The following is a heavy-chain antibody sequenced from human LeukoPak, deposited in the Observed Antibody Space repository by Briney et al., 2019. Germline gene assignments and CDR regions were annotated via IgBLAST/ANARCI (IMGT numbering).Heavy chain of an antibody. CDR3: ARSHDIVVVVAADNWFDP. V-gene: IGHV3-30*04. CDR1: GFTFSTYA. J-gene: IGHJ5*02. Sequence: GGSLRLSCAASGFTFSTYAMHWVRQAPGKGLEWVAARSYDGSNKNYADSVKGRFTISRGNSKNTLYLQMNSLRAEDTAVYYCARSHDIVVVVAADNWFDPWGQGTLVTVSS. D-gene: IGHD2-15*01. CDR2: RSYDGSNK.